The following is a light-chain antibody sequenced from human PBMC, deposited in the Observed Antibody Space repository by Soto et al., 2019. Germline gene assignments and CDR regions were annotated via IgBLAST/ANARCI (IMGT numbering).Light chain of an antibody. J-gene: IGLJ3*02. Sequence: QSVLTQPASVSGSPGQSITISCTVTSSDVGGYNYVSWYQQHPGKAPKLMIYEVSNRPSGVSNRFSGSKSGNTASLTISGLQAEDEADYYCSSYTSGSTWVFGGGTKVTVL. V-gene: IGLV2-14*01. CDR2: EVS. CDR3: SSYTSGSTWV. CDR1: SSDVGGYNY.